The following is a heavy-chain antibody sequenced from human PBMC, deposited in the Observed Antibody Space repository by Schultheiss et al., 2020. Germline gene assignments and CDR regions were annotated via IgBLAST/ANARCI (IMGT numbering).Heavy chain of an antibody. CDR1: GGSISSSSYY. V-gene: IGHV4-39*01. CDR2: IYYSGST. J-gene: IGHJ6*04. D-gene: IGHD3-22*01. CDR3: ASQLTYYYDSSGYYFPYYYYGMDV. Sequence: SQTLSLTCTVSGGSISSSSYYWGWIRQPPGKGLEWIGSIYYSGSTYYNPSLKSRVTISVDTSKNQFSLKLSSVTAADTAVYYCASQLTYYYDSSGYYFPYYYYGMDVWGKGTTVTVSS.